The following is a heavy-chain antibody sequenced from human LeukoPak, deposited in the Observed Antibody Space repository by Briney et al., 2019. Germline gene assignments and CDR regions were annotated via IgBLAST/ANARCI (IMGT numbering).Heavy chain of an antibody. D-gene: IGHD6-19*01. J-gene: IGHJ4*02. CDR1: GFTFDDYA. CDR2: ISWNSGSI. V-gene: IGHV3-9*01. CDR3: AKDPSRGDSSVWYADY. Sequence: QPGRSLRLSCAASGFTFDDYAMHWVRHAPGKGLEWVSGISWNSGSIGYADSVKGRFTISRDNAKNSLYLQMNSLRAEDTALYYCAKDPSRGDSSVWYADYWGQGTLVTVSS.